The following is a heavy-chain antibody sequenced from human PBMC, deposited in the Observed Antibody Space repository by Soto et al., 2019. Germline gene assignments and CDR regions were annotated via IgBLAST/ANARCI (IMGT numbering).Heavy chain of an antibody. CDR3: ARRVCRVRLGELSFGSHYYGMDV. CDR2: IIPIFGTA. V-gene: IGHV1-69*06. Sequence: SVKVSCKASGGTFSSYAISWVRQAPGQGLEWMGGIIPIFGTANYAQKFQGRVTITADKSTSTAYMELSSLRSEDTAVYYCARRVCRVRLGELSFGSHYYGMDVWGQGTTVTVSS. CDR1: GGTFSSYA. D-gene: IGHD3-16*01. J-gene: IGHJ6*02.